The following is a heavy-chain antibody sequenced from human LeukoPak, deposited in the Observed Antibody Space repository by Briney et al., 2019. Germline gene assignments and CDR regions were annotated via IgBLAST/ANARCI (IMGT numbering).Heavy chain of an antibody. CDR2: INHSGST. CDR1: GGSFSGYY. D-gene: IGHD4-4*01. V-gene: IGHV4-34*01. Sequence: SETLSLTCAVYGGSFSGYYWSWIRQPPGKGLEWIGEINHSGSTNYNPSLMSRVTISVDTSKNQFSLKLSSVTAADTAVYYCARSMTTVNWFDPWGQGTLVTVSS. J-gene: IGHJ5*02. CDR3: ARSMTTVNWFDP.